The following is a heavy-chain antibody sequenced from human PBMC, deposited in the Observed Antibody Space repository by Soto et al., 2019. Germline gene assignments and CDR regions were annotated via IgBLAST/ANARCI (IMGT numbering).Heavy chain of an antibody. CDR2: ISTTNSYI. D-gene: IGHD3-22*01. V-gene: IGHV3-21*01. J-gene: IGHJ4*02. CDR1: GFRFGTYS. CDR3: TRDPVPDSSGYFPFDY. Sequence: GGSLRLSCSASGFRFGTYSRNWVGQAPGKGLEWVASISTTNSYIYYADSVRGRFTISRDNAKNSLFLQMNSLRAEDTAVYYCTRDPVPDSSGYFPFDYWGQGTRVTVSS.